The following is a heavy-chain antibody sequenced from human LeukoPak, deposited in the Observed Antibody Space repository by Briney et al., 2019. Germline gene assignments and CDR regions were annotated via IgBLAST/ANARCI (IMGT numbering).Heavy chain of an antibody. Sequence: SETLSLTCTVSSGSISSYYWSWIRQPPGKGLEWIGYIYYSGSTNYNPSLKSRVTISVDTSKNQFSLKLSSVTAADTAVYYCARENYYYDSSGYSDYWGQGTLVTVSS. D-gene: IGHD3-22*01. CDR3: ARENYYYDSSGYSDY. CDR1: SGSISSYY. V-gene: IGHV4-59*01. J-gene: IGHJ4*02. CDR2: IYYSGST.